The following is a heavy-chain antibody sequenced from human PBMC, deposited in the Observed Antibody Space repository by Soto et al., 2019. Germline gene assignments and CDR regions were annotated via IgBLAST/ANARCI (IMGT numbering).Heavy chain of an antibody. Sequence: QVQLVESGGGVVQPGRSLRLSCAASGFTFSSYGMHWVRQAPGKGLEWVAVISYDGSNKYYADSMKGRFTISRDNSKNALYLQMNSLRAEDTAVYYCAKGGGMDVWGQGTTVTVSS. CDR1: GFTFSSYG. J-gene: IGHJ6*02. D-gene: IGHD3-16*01. V-gene: IGHV3-30*18. CDR2: ISYDGSNK. CDR3: AKGGGMDV.